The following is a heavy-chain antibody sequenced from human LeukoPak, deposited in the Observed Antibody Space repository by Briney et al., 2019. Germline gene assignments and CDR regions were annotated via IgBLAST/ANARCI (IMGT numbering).Heavy chain of an antibody. CDR2: INSDGSST. V-gene: IGHV3-74*01. J-gene: IGHJ4*02. CDR3: ARETSGSYCNLWDY. D-gene: IGHD3-10*01. CDR1: GFTFSSYW. Sequence: GGSLRLSCAASGFTFSSYWMHWVRQAPGKGLVWVSRINSDGSSTSYADSVKGRFTISRDNAKNTLYLQMNSLRAEDTAVYYCARETSGSYCNLWDYWGQGTLVTVSS.